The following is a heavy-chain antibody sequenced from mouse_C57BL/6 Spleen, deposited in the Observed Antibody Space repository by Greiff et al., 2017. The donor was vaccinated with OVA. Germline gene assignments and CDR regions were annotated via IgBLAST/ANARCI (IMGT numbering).Heavy chain of an antibody. J-gene: IGHJ2*01. Sequence: QSGGGLVQPGGSMKLSCVASGFTFSNYWMNWVRQSPEKGLEWVAQIRLKSDNYATHYAESVKGRFTISRDDSKSSVYLQMNNLRAEDTGIYYGTVYYDYGGYYFDYWGPGTTLTVSS. D-gene: IGHD2-4*01. CDR3: TVYYDYGGYYFDY. V-gene: IGHV6-3*01. CDR1: GFTFSNYW. CDR2: IRLKSDNYAT.